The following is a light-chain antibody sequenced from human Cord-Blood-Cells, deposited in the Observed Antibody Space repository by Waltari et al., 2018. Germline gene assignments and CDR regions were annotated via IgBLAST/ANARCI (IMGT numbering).Light chain of an antibody. J-gene: IGKJ3*01. CDR2: GAS. Sequence: EIVLTQSPGTLSLSPGERATLSCRASQSVSSSDLAWYQQKPGQAPRLLIYGASSRSTGIPDSFSGSGSGTDFTLTISRLEPEDFAVYYCQQYGSSLFTFGPGTKVDIK. CDR3: QQYGSSLFT. V-gene: IGKV3-20*01. CDR1: QSVSSSD.